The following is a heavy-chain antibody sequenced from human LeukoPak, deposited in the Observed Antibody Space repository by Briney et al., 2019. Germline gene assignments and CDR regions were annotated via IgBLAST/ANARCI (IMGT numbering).Heavy chain of an antibody. CDR3: ARVNDFWSGYRYYYYDMDV. CDR1: GYTFTSYG. CDR2: ISAYNGNT. J-gene: IGHJ6*02. V-gene: IGHV1-18*01. D-gene: IGHD3-3*01. Sequence: ASVKVSCKASGYTFTSYGISWVRQAPGQGLEWMGWISAYNGNTNYAQKLQGRVTMTTDTSTSTAYMELRSLRSDDTAVYYCARVNDFWSGYRYYYYDMDVWGQGTTVTVSS.